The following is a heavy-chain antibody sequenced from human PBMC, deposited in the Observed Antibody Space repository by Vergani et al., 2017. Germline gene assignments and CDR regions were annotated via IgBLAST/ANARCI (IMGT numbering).Heavy chain of an antibody. D-gene: IGHD2-2*01. Sequence: QVQLVQSGAEVTKPGASVKVSCKASGYTFTSYDINWVRQATGQGLEWMGWMNPNSGNTGYAQKFQGRVTITRNTSISTAYMELSSLRSEDTAVYYCAREDCSSTSCHYYFDYWGQGTLVTVSS. CDR3: AREDCSSTSCHYYFDY. V-gene: IGHV1-8*03. J-gene: IGHJ4*02. CDR2: MNPNSGNT. CDR1: GYTFTSYD.